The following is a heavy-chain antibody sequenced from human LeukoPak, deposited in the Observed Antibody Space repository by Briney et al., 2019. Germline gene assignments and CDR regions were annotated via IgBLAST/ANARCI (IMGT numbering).Heavy chain of an antibody. CDR1: GYTFTSYG. V-gene: IGHV1-18*01. D-gene: IGHD6-13*01. CDR3: ARKIAAAGYYYYYYYMDV. CDR2: ISAYNGNT. J-gene: IGHJ6*03. Sequence: GASVTVSFTASGYTFTSYGISWVRQAPGQGREWMGWISAYNGNTNYAQKLQGRVTMTTDTSTSTAYMELRSLRSDDTGVYYCARKIAAAGYYYYYYYMDVWGKGTTVTISS.